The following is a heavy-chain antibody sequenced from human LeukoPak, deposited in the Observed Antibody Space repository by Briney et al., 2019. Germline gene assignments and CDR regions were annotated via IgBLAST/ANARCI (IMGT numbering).Heavy chain of an antibody. Sequence: PSETLSLTCAVYGGSFSGYYWSWIRQPPGKGLEWIGEINHSGSTNYNPSLKSRVTISVDTSKNQFSLKLSSVTAADTAVYYCARPTIYCSGGNCYSWGAFDIWGQGTMVTVSS. D-gene: IGHD2-15*01. J-gene: IGHJ3*02. CDR2: INHSGST. V-gene: IGHV4-34*01. CDR1: GGSFSGYY. CDR3: ARPTIYCSGGNCYSWGAFDI.